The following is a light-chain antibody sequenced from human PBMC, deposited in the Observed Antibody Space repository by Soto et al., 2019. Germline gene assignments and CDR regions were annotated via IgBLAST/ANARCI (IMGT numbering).Light chain of an antibody. CDR2: GAS. CDR1: QSITTRY. CDR3: QQYGSSPT. V-gene: IGKV3-20*01. Sequence: EIVLTQSPGTLSLFPGERATLSCRASQSITTRYLAWYQQKPGQAPRLLNYGASSRATGIPDRFSGSGSGTAFTLTISRLEPEDFAVYSCQQYGSSPTFGQGTRLEMK. J-gene: IGKJ5*01.